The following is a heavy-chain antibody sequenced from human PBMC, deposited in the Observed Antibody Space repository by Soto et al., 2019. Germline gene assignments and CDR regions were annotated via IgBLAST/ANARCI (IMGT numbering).Heavy chain of an antibody. Sequence: ASVKVSCKASGYTFTSYDINWVRQATGQGLEWMGWMNPNSGNTGYAQKFRGRVTMTRNTSISTAYMELSSLRSEDTAVYYCARGLKGVVIDNWFDPWGQGTLVTVSS. D-gene: IGHD3-3*01. CDR2: MNPNSGNT. CDR1: GYTFTSYD. V-gene: IGHV1-8*01. CDR3: ARGLKGVVIDNWFDP. J-gene: IGHJ5*02.